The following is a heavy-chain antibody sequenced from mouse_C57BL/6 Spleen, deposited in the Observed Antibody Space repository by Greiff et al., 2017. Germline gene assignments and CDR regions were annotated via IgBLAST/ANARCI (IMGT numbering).Heavy chain of an antibody. J-gene: IGHJ4*01. Sequence: QVQLQQSGAELVKPGASVKISCKASGYAFSSYWMNWVKQRPGKGLEWIGQIYPGDGDTNYNGKFKGKATLTADKSSSTAYMQLSSLTSEDSAVYFCARHGAFYAMDYWGQGTSVTVSS. CDR3: ARHGAFYAMDY. CDR1: GYAFSSYW. V-gene: IGHV1-80*01. D-gene: IGHD1-2*01. CDR2: IYPGDGDT.